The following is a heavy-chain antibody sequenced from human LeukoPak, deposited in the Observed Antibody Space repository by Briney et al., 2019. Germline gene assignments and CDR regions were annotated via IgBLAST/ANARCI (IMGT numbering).Heavy chain of an antibody. J-gene: IGHJ4*02. V-gene: IGHV6-1*01. CDR3: ARDRGGNSWYYFDY. CDR2: TYYRSKWYN. CDR1: GDTVSNNNAA. Sequence: SQTLSLTCVISGDTVSNNNAAWNWIRQSPSRGPEWLGRTYYRSKWYNDYAVSVKSRITINPDTSKNQFSLQLNSVTPEDTAVYYCARDRGGNSWYYFDYWGQGTLVTVSS. D-gene: IGHD6-13*01.